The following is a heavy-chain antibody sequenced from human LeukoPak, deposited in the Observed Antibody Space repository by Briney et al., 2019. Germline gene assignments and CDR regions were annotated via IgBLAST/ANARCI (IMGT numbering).Heavy chain of an antibody. D-gene: IGHD6-19*01. V-gene: IGHV3-66*01. CDR2: IYSGGST. J-gene: IGHJ6*02. Sequence: PGGSLRLSCAASGFTFSSYGMHWVRQAPGKGLEWVSVIYSGGSTYYAGSVKGRFTISRDNSKNTLYLQMNSLRAEDTAVYYCARDGGSGIAVAGTGYYYYGMDVWGQGTTVTVSS. CDR1: GFTFSSYG. CDR3: ARDGGSGIAVAGTGYYYYGMDV.